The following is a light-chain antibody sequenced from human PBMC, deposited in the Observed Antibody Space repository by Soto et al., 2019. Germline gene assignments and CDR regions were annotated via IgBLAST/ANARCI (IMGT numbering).Light chain of an antibody. V-gene: IGKV1-39*01. CDR2: AAS. CDR1: QSIRSW. CDR3: QQTYSTTWT. J-gene: IGKJ1*01. Sequence: DIQMTQSPSTLSGSVGDRVTITCRASQSIRSWLAWYQQKPGKAPKLLIYAASSLQSGVPSRFSGSGSETDFTLTISSLQPEDFATYSCQQTYSTTWTFGQGTKVDI.